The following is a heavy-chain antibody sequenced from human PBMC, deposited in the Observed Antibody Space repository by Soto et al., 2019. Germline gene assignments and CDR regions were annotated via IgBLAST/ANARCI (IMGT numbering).Heavy chain of an antibody. Sequence: ASVKVSCKASGYTFTSYGISWVRQAPGQGLEWMGWISAYNGNTNYAQKLQGRVTMTTDTSTSTDYMELRSLRSDDTAVYYCARAARPPYYYGMDVWGQGTTVTVS. CDR1: GYTFTSYG. CDR2: ISAYNGNT. V-gene: IGHV1-18*04. J-gene: IGHJ6*02. CDR3: ARAARPPYYYGMDV.